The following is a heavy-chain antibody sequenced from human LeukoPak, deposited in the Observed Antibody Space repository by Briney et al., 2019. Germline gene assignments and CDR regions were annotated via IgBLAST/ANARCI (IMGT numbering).Heavy chain of an antibody. V-gene: IGHV4-61*02. CDR2: IYTSGST. CDR3: ARVPYYYDSSGYPLGAFDI. Sequence: SQTLSLTCTVSGGSICSGSYYWSWIRQPAGKGLEWIGRIYTSGSTNYNPSLKSRVTISVDTSKNQSSLKLSPVTAADTAVYYCARVPYYYDSSGYPLGAFDIWGQGTMVTVSS. J-gene: IGHJ3*02. D-gene: IGHD3-22*01. CDR1: GGSICSGSYY.